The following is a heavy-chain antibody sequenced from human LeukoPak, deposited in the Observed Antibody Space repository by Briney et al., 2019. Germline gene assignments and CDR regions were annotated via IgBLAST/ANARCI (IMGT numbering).Heavy chain of an antibody. Sequence: GGSLRLSCAASGFSFSSNGMHWVRQAPGKGLEWVAVISDDGKTKYYTDSVQGRFTISRDNSKNTLYLQMNSLRVEDTAVYYCASYGRRGYFFDYWGQGTLVTVSS. CDR2: ISDDGKTK. CDR3: ASYGRRGYFFDY. J-gene: IGHJ4*02. CDR1: GFSFSSNG. V-gene: IGHV3-30*03. D-gene: IGHD3-10*01.